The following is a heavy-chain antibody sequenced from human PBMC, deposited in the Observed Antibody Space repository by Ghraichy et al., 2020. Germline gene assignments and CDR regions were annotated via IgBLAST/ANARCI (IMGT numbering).Heavy chain of an antibody. CDR3: ARGRIPAAGRALAY. Sequence: SCAVYGESFSGYYWNWIRQPPGKGLEWIGEINHSGNTNYNPSLKSRVTMSVDTSKNQFSLKLRSVTATDTAVYYCARGRIPAAGRALAYWGQGTLVTVSS. CDR2: INHSGNT. V-gene: IGHV4-34*01. J-gene: IGHJ4*02. D-gene: IGHD6-13*01. CDR1: GESFSGYY.